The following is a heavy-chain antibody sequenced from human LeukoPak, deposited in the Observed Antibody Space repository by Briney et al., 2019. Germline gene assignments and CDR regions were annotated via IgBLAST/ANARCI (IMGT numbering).Heavy chain of an antibody. J-gene: IGHJ4*02. Sequence: GASVKVSCTASGGTFSSYAISWVRQAPGQGLEWMGGIIPIFGTANYAQKFQGRVTITADESTSTAYMELSSLRSEDTAVYYCARGDIYCSSTSCYPTGVDYWGQGTLVTVSS. CDR1: GGTFSSYA. CDR2: IIPIFGTA. CDR3: ARGDIYCSSTSCYPTGVDY. D-gene: IGHD2-2*01. V-gene: IGHV1-69*13.